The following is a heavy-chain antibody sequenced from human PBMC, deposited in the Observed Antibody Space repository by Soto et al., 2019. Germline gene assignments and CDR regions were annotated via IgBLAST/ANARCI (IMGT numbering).Heavy chain of an antibody. Sequence: GGSLRLSCAASGFIFSSHNMSWVRQAPGKGLEWVSSITGSSSYIFYADSVKGRFTISRDNAKNTVYLQVNSLRAEDTGVYYCARLVASETGYGMDVWGQGTTVTVSS. V-gene: IGHV3-21*06. D-gene: IGHD3-9*01. CDR3: ARLVASETGYGMDV. J-gene: IGHJ6*02. CDR2: ITGSSSYI. CDR1: GFIFSSHN.